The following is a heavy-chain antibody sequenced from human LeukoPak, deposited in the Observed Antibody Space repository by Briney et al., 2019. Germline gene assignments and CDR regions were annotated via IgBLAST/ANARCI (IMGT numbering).Heavy chain of an antibody. CDR1: GGSISSSSYY. CDR3: ARQGRLTTFDY. Sequence: SETLSLTCTVSGGSISSSSYYWGWIRQPPGKGLEWIGSIYYSGSTYYNPSLKSRVTISVDTSKNRFSLKLSSVTAADTAVYYCARQGRLTTFDYWGQGTLVTVSS. J-gene: IGHJ4*02. V-gene: IGHV4-39*01. CDR2: IYYSGST. D-gene: IGHD4-11*01.